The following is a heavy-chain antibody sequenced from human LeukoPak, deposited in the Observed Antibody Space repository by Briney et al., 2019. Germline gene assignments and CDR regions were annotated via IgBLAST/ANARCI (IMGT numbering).Heavy chain of an antibody. Sequence: GGSLRLSCAASGFTFSSYGMHWVRQAPGKGLEWVAFIRYDGGNKYYADSVKGRFTISRDNSKNTLYLQMNSLRAEDTAVYYCAKDFGRGYSLGGDYWGQGTLVTVSS. CDR1: GFTFSSYG. CDR2: IRYDGGNK. J-gene: IGHJ4*02. V-gene: IGHV3-30*02. D-gene: IGHD5-18*01. CDR3: AKDFGRGYSLGGDY.